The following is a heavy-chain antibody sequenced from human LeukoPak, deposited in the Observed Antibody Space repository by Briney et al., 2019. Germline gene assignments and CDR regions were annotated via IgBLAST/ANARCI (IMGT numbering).Heavy chain of an antibody. V-gene: IGHV4-34*01. CDR3: ARGRGAYYDFWGGYPGYYYYMDV. Sequence: SETLSLTCAVYGGSFSGYYWSWIRQPPGKGLEWIGEINHSGSTNYNPSLKSRVTISVDTSKNQCSLKLSSGTAADTAVYYCARGRGAYYDFWGGYPGYYYYMDVWGKGTTVTVSS. CDR1: GGSFSGYY. D-gene: IGHD3-3*01. CDR2: INHSGST. J-gene: IGHJ6*03.